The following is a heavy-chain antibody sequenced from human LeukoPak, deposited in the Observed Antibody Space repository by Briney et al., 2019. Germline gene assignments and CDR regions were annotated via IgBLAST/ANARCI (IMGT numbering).Heavy chain of an antibody. V-gene: IGHV1-69*13. CDR2: IIPIFGTA. Sequence: SVKVSCKASGGTFSNYAINWVRQAPGQGLEWMGGIIPIFGTARYSQKFQGRVTITAVDSMNTAYMELSSLRSDDTAVYYCARGWLAETTVVTPYNYWGQGTLVTVSS. CDR3: ARGWLAETTVVTPYNY. J-gene: IGHJ4*02. CDR1: GGTFSNYA. D-gene: IGHD4-23*01.